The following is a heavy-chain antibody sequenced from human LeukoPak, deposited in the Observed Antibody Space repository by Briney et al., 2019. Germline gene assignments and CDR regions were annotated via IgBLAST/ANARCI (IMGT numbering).Heavy chain of an antibody. V-gene: IGHV4-39*01. D-gene: IGHD5/OR15-5a*01. CDR1: GVSISSNTYV. Sequence: SETLSLTCSVSGVSISSNTYVWGWLRRPPGKGLEWIGSIRYSGSTYYNPSLKSRVTISVDTSKNQFSLNLSSLTAADTAVYYCATSDTVSTYNWFDPWGQGTLVTVS. J-gene: IGHJ5*02. CDR3: ATSDTVSTYNWFDP. CDR2: IRYSGST.